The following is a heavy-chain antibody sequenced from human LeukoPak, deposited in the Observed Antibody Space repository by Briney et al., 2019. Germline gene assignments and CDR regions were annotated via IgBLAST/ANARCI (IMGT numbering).Heavy chain of an antibody. V-gene: IGHV3-7*01. J-gene: IGHJ4*02. D-gene: IGHD3-16*01. Sequence: GGSLRLSCIVAGFTFNNGWMSWVRQAPGKGLEWVASIKQYGGDKYYVDSVKGRFTISRDNVENSLYLQMNSLTSEDTAVYYCARVELDNWRSYERDFDYWGQGTLVTVSS. CDR2: IKQYGGDK. CDR3: ARVELDNWRSYERDFDY. CDR1: GFTFNNGW.